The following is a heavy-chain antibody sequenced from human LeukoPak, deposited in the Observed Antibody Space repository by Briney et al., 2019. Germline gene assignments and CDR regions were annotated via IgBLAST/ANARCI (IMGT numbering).Heavy chain of an antibody. CDR3: TRMTTGNDY. V-gene: IGHV4-34*01. Sequence: SETLSLTCAVSGVSFDDYYWSWVRQTPGKGLEWLGEINHSGYTNDNPSLKSRVTLSIDTSNKQFSLKLRSVTVADAGIDYWTRMTTGNDYWGQGTLVTVSS. CDR2: INHSGYT. J-gene: IGHJ4*02. D-gene: IGHD4-17*01. CDR1: GVSFDDYY.